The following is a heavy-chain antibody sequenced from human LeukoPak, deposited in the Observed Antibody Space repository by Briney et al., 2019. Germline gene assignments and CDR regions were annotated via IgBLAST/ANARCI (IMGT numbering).Heavy chain of an antibody. CDR3: ARHPPDYGEYEVVGFDI. V-gene: IGHV4-38-2*01. J-gene: IGHJ3*02. D-gene: IGHD4-17*01. CDR1: GYSLCRGYY. CDR2: VYHSGST. Sequence: TSETLSLTCAVSGYSLCRGYYWGWIGQPPGKGLEGIGRVYHSGSTYYNPSLKSRVTISGDTSKNQFSLKLRSVTAADTAVYYCARHPPDYGEYEVVGFDIWGQGTMVTVSS.